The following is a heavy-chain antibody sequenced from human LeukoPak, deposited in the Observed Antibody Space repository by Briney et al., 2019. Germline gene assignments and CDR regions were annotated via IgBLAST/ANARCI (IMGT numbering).Heavy chain of an antibody. CDR1: GFTFSSYA. CDR2: IRGSGVGT. Sequence: GGSLRLSCAASGFTFSSYAMSWVRQAPGKGLEWVSAIRGSGVGTDYVDSVRGRFTISRDNSKNTLYLQMNRLRAEDTAVYYCARGGSGPTLFDIWGQGTMVTVSS. J-gene: IGHJ3*02. V-gene: IGHV3-23*01. CDR3: ARGGSGPTLFDI. D-gene: IGHD5-12*01.